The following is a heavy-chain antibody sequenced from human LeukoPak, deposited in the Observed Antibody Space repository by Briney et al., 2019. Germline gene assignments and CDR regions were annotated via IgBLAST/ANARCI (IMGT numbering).Heavy chain of an antibody. CDR1: GFTFSSYA. CDR2: ISYDGSNK. J-gene: IGHJ4*02. Sequence: PGGSLRLSCAASGFTFSSYAMHWVRQAPGKGLEWVAVISYDGSNKYYADSVKGRFTISRDNSKNTLYLQMNSLRAEDTAVYYCASDQGGPYYFDYWGQGTLVTVSS. D-gene: IGHD3-16*01. V-gene: IGHV3-30-3*01. CDR3: ASDQGGPYYFDY.